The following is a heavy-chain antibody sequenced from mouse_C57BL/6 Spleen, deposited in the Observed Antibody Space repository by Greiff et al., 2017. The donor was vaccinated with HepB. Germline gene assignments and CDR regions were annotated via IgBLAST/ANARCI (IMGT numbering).Heavy chain of an antibody. D-gene: IGHD1-1*01. J-gene: IGHJ3*01. CDR1: GYTFTSYW. CDR2: IHPNSGST. CDR3: ARNYYGSSHRDGGFAY. Sequence: VQLQQPGAELVKPGASVKLSCKASGYTFTSYWMHWVKQRPGQGLEWIGMIHPNSGSTNYNEKFKSKATLTVDKSSSTAYMQLSSLTSEDSAVYYCARNYYGSSHRDGGFAYWGQGTLVTVSA. V-gene: IGHV1-64*01.